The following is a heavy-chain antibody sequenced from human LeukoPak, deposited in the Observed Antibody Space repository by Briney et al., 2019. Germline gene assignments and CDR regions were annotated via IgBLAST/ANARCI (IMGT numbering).Heavy chain of an antibody. D-gene: IGHD6-19*01. CDR3: ARHRGQWLVRRYYFDY. J-gene: IGHJ4*02. V-gene: IGHV4-38-2*02. Sequence: PSETLSLTCTVSGYSISSGYYWGWIRQPPGKGLEWIGEIYHSGSTNYNPSLKSRVTISVDTSKNQFSLKLSSVTAADTAVYYCARHRGQWLVRRYYFDYWGQGTLVTVSS. CDR2: IYHSGST. CDR1: GYSISSGYY.